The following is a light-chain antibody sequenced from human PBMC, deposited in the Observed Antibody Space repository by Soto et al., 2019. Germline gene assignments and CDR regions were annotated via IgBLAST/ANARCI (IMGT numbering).Light chain of an antibody. Sequence: ETVLTQSPATLSLSPGERATLSCRTSQSVNVFLAWYQQRPGQPPRLLIYDASNRAAGIPARFSGSGSGTDFTLTISSLEPEDFAVYYCLQRSNRPPGYTFGQGTKLEMK. V-gene: IGKV3-11*01. CDR2: DAS. J-gene: IGKJ2*01. CDR3: LQRSNRPPGYT. CDR1: QSVNVF.